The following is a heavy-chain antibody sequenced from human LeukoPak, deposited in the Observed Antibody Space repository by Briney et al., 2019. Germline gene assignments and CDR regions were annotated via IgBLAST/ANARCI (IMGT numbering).Heavy chain of an antibody. CDR2: INPSGGST. Sequence: ASVKVSCKASGYTFISYSMNWVRQAPGQGLEWMGIINPSGGSTSYAQKFQGRVTMTRDTSTSTVYMELSSLRSEDTAVYYCATRGFIAAAGTNDYWGQGTLVTVSS. CDR3: ATRGFIAAAGTNDY. D-gene: IGHD6-13*01. CDR1: GYTFISYS. J-gene: IGHJ4*02. V-gene: IGHV1-46*01.